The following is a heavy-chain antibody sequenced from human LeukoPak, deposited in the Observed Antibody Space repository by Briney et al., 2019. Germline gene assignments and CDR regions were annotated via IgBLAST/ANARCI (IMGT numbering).Heavy chain of an antibody. CDR1: GGSVSSGSYY. J-gene: IGHJ4*02. D-gene: IGHD1-26*01. CDR2: IYYSGST. CDR3: ARDSSGSYGY. Sequence: SETLSLTCTVSGGSVSSGSYYWSWIRQPPGKGLEWIGHIYYSGSTNYNPSLKSRVTISVDTSKNQFSLKLSSVTAADTAVYYCARDSSGSYGYWGQGTLVTVSS. V-gene: IGHV4-61*01.